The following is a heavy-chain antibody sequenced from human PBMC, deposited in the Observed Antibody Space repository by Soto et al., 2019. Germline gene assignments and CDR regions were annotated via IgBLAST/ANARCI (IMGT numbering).Heavy chain of an antibody. Sequence: EEQLVQSGAEVKKPGESLRISCKASGYSFTTYWIDWVRQMPGKGLEWMGSIYPSDSDTKYSPSLQGQVTISADTSISTAYLLWSSLEASDTATYYCARHFSRWDNNYYYAMDVWGRGTTVTVSS. CDR1: GYSFTTYW. CDR2: IYPSDSDT. V-gene: IGHV5-51*01. D-gene: IGHD6-13*01. CDR3: ARHFSRWDNNYYYAMDV. J-gene: IGHJ6*02.